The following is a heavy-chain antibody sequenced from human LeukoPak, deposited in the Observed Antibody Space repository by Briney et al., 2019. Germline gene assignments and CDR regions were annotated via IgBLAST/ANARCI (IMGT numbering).Heavy chain of an antibody. Sequence: SETLSLTCTVSGGSISSYYWSWIRQPPGKGLEWIGYIYYSGSTNYNPSLKSRVTISVDTSKNQFSLKLSSVTAADTAVYCCASSRWGYFDYWGQGTLVTVSS. V-gene: IGHV4-59*01. D-gene: IGHD3-16*01. CDR3: ASSRWGYFDY. CDR1: GGSISSYY. CDR2: IYYSGST. J-gene: IGHJ4*02.